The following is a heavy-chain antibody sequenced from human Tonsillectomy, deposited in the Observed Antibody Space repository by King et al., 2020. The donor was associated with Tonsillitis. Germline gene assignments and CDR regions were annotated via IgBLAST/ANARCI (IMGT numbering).Heavy chain of an antibody. Sequence: VQLVESGGGLVEPGGSLRLSCVVSGFTFSSYNLNCVRQAPGEGLEWISDISTSSTAIHYADSLKGRFTISRDNAKNSLYLQMNSLRAEDTAVYYCARGTILGPSLFDYWGQGTLVTVSS. V-gene: IGHV3-48*01. J-gene: IGHJ4*02. CDR1: GFTFSSYN. CDR3: ARGTILGPSLFDY. D-gene: IGHD3-3*01. CDR2: ISTSSTAI.